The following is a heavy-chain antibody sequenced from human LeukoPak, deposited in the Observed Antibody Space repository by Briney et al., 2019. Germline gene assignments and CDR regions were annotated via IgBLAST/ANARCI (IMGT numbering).Heavy chain of an antibody. J-gene: IGHJ4*02. Sequence: AGGSLRLSCAASGFTFSSYSLNWVRQAPGKGLEWVPFISSSSITIYYADSVKGRFTISRDNAEKSLYLQMNSLRAEDTAVYYCARDRGGSYSAIDYWGQGTLVTVSS. CDR3: ARDRGGSYSAIDY. D-gene: IGHD2-15*01. V-gene: IGHV3-48*04. CDR1: GFTFSSYS. CDR2: ISSSSITI.